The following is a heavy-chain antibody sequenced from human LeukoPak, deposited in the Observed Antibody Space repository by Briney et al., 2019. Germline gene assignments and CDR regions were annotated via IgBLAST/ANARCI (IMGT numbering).Heavy chain of an antibody. D-gene: IGHD6-19*01. CDR2: ISSSSYI. CDR1: GFTFSSYS. CDR3: ARALEPSIAVIDY. J-gene: IGHJ4*02. V-gene: IGHV3-21*01. Sequence: PGGSLRLSCAASGFTFSSYSMNWVRQAPGKGLEWVSSISSSSYIYYADSVKGRFTISRDNAKNSLYLQMNSLRAEDTAVYYCARALEPSIAVIDYWGQGTLVTVSS.